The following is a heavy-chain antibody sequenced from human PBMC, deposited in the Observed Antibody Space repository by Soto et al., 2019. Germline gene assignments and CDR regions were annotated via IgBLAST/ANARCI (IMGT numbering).Heavy chain of an antibody. Sequence: EASVKVSCKASGYTFTSYARHWVRQAPGQRLEWMGWINAGNGNTNYVQNFRGRVTMTVDTSTTTSYMELRSLTSDDTAVYFCARDWRGAEGFDPWGQGTLFTVSS. CDR2: INAGNGNT. CDR3: ARDWRGAEGFDP. CDR1: GYTFTSYA. J-gene: IGHJ5*02. D-gene: IGHD3-3*01. V-gene: IGHV1-3*01.